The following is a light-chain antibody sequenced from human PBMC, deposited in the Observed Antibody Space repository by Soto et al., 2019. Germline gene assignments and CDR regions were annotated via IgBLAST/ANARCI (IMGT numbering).Light chain of an antibody. CDR2: GAS. Sequence: EIVLTQSPGTLSLSPGERATLSCRASQSVSSSYLAWYQQKPGQAPRLLIYGASSRATGIPDRFSGSGSGTDFTLTISRLEPEDFAVYHCQQYNNWPYTFGQGTTLEIK. CDR1: QSVSSSY. CDR3: QQYNNWPYT. J-gene: IGKJ2*01. V-gene: IGKV3-20*01.